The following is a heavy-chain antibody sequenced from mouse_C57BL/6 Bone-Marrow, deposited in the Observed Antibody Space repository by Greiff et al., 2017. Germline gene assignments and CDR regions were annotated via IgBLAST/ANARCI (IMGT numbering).Heavy chain of an antibody. D-gene: IGHD1-1*01. CDR2: ISSGGDYI. J-gene: IGHJ2*01. V-gene: IGHV5-9-1*02. Sequence: EVKVVESGEGLVKPGGSLKLSCAASGFTFSSYAMSWVRQTPEKRLEWVAYISSGGDYIYYADTVKGRFTISRDNARNTLYLQMSSLKSEDTAMYYCTREAYGSSYYFDYWGQGTTLTVSS. CDR1: GFTFSSYA. CDR3: TREAYGSSYYFDY.